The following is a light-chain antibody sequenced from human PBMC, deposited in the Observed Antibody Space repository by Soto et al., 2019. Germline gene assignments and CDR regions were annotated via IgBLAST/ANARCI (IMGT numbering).Light chain of an antibody. Sequence: EIVLEQSPATLSLSPGDRATRSCRASQSVSSYVAWYQQKPGQAPRLLIYDASNRATGIPARFSGSGSVTAVTITISSLEPEDFAVYYCQQRSNWPLSFRGEPMVEIK. CDR2: DAS. CDR3: QQRSNWPLS. V-gene: IGKV3-11*01. CDR1: QSVSSY. J-gene: IGKJ4*02.